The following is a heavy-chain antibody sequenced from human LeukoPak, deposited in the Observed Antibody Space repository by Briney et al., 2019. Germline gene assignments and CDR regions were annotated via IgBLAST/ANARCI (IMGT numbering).Heavy chain of an antibody. CDR2: ISYDGTNK. CDR3: ARDSPKQWLVTDAFDI. J-gene: IGHJ3*02. V-gene: IGHV3-30*03. CDR1: GFTFSSYG. D-gene: IGHD6-19*01. Sequence: PGRSLRLSCAASGFTFSSYGMHWVRQAPGKGLEWVAIISYDGTNKYFADSVKGRFTISRDNAKNSLYLQMNSLRAEDTAVYYCARDSPKQWLVTDAFDIWGQGTMVTVSS.